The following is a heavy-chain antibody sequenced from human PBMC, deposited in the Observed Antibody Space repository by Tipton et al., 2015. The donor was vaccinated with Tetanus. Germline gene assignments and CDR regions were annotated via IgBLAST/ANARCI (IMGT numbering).Heavy chain of an antibody. D-gene: IGHD1-1*01. V-gene: IGHV3-33*01. CDR1: GFTFSSYG. J-gene: IGHJ4*02. CDR2: IWYDGTNK. Sequence: SLRLSCAASGFTFSSYGMHWVRQAPGKGLEWVAIIWYDGTNKYYADSVKGRFTISRDNSKNTVYLEMNSLRAEDTAVYYCARDWKSGHFHYWGQGTRLTVSS. CDR3: ARDWKSGHFHY.